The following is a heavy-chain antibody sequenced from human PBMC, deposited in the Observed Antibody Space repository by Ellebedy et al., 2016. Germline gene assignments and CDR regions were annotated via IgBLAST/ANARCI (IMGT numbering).Heavy chain of an antibody. V-gene: IGHV3-21*01. J-gene: IGHJ6*03. CDR3: ARVVGLYYYYMDV. Sequence: GESLKISCAASGFTFSSYSMNWVRQAPGKGLEWVSSISSSSSYIYYADSVKGRFTISRDNAKNSLYLQMNSLRDEDTAVYYCARVVGLYYYYMDVWGKGTTVTVSS. CDR2: ISSSSSYI. CDR1: GFTFSSYS. D-gene: IGHD3-10*01.